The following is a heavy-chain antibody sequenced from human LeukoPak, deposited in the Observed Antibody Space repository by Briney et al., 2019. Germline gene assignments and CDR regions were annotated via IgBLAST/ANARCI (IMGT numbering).Heavy chain of an antibody. CDR2: ISSLSNYI. Sequence: GGSLRLSCAASGFTFYTYSMNWVRQAPGKGLEWVSSISSLSNYIYYADSVKGRFTISRDNAKNSLYLQMNSLRAEDTALYYCARGGENSGFDYWGQGTLVIVSS. D-gene: IGHD6-19*01. CDR1: GFTFYTYS. V-gene: IGHV3-21*01. J-gene: IGHJ4*02. CDR3: ARGGENSGFDY.